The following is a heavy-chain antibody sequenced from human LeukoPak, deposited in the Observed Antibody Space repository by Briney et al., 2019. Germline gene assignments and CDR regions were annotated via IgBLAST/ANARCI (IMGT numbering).Heavy chain of an antibody. J-gene: IGHJ4*02. Sequence: SETLSLTCTVSGGSISSYYWSWIRQPPGKGLEWIGRIYTSGSTNYNPSLKSRVTISVDTSKNQFSLKLSSVTAADTAVYYCARVSLHYGSGRPYFDYWGQGTLVTVSS. CDR2: IYTSGST. V-gene: IGHV4-4*08. CDR3: ARVSLHYGSGRPYFDY. CDR1: GGSISSYY. D-gene: IGHD3-10*01.